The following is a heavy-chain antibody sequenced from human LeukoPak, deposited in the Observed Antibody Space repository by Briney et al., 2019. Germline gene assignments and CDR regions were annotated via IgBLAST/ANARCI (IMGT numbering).Heavy chain of an antibody. CDR2: ISSSSSTI. D-gene: IGHD7-27*01. CDR1: GFTFSSYS. J-gene: IGHJ4*02. Sequence: PGGSLRLSCAASGFTFSSYSMNWVRQAPGKGLEWVSYISSSSSTIYYADSVKGRFTISRDNARDSLYLQMNSLRAEDTAVYYCARDGPSVGIDYWGQGTLVTVSS. V-gene: IGHV3-48*04. CDR3: ARDGPSVGIDY.